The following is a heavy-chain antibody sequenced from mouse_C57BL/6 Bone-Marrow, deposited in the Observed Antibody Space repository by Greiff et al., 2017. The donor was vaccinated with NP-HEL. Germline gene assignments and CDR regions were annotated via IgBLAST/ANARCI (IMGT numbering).Heavy chain of an antibody. CDR1: GFSFNTYA. V-gene: IGHV10-1*01. Sequence: DVMLVESGGGLVQPKGSLKLSCAASGFSFNTYAMNWVRQAPGKGLEWVARIRSKSNNYATYYADSVKDRFTISRDDSESMLYLQMNNLKTEDTAMYYCVRRAPYYYGSLWYFDVWGTGTTVTVSS. D-gene: IGHD1-1*01. CDR3: VRRAPYYYGSLWYFDV. J-gene: IGHJ1*03. CDR2: IRSKSNNYAT.